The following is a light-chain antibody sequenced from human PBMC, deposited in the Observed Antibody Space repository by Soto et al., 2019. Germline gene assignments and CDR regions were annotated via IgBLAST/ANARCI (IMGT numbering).Light chain of an antibody. CDR1: SSDVGGYNS. Sequence: QSALTQPASVSGSPGQSITISCTGTSSDVGGYNSVSWYQQHPDKAPKLIIYSVSYRTSAVSDRFSGSKSDKTASLTISGFRTEDEAEYYCSSSTSSSTYVFGTGTKLTVL. CDR3: SSSTSSSTYV. CDR2: SVS. J-gene: IGLJ1*01. V-gene: IGLV2-14*03.